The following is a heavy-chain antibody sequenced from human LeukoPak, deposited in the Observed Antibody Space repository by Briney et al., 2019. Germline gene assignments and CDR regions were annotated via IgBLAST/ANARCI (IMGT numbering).Heavy chain of an antibody. Sequence: SETLSLTCTVSGGSISTYYWSWIRQPPGKGLEWIGYIYTSGSTNYNPSLKSRVTISVDTSKNQFSLKLSSVTAADTAVYYCARHEFVVSYAFDIWGQGTMVTVSS. CDR3: ARHEFVVSYAFDI. J-gene: IGHJ3*02. CDR1: GGSISTYY. CDR2: IYTSGST. V-gene: IGHV4-4*09. D-gene: IGHD2-21*01.